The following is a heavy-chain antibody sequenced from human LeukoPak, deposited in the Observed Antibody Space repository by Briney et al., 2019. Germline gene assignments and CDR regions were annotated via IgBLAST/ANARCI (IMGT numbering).Heavy chain of an antibody. CDR2: ISSSSSYI. V-gene: IGHV3-21*01. Sequence: PGGSLRLSCAASGFTFSSYSMNWVRQAPGKGLEWVSSISSSSSYIYYADSVRGRFTISRDNAKNSLYLQMNSLRAEDTAVYYCARDRNSYGVDYWGQGTLVTVSS. CDR1: GFTFSSYS. CDR3: ARDRNSYGVDY. D-gene: IGHD5-18*01. J-gene: IGHJ4*02.